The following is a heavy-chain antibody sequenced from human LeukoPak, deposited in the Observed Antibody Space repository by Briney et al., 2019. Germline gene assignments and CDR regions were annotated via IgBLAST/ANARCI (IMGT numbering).Heavy chain of an antibody. CDR3: ARHYDGRETRSYYEDY. CDR2: INYSVST. J-gene: IGHJ4*02. CDR1: GDSPTSLY. D-gene: IGHD1-26*01. Sequence: PLGTLSLTCAVSGDSPTSLYWSCIRQPPGKGLEWIGYINYSVSTDYNPSLKSRVTMSVETSKNQFSLKLSSVTAADTAVYYCARHYDGRETRSYYEDYWGQGTLVIVSS. V-gene: IGHV4-59*08.